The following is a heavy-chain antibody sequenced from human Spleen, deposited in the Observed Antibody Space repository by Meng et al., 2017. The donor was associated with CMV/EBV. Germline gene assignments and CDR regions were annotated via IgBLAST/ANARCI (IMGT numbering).Heavy chain of an antibody. CDR2: ISNNGRT. CDR1: GDSISSYY. V-gene: IGHV4-59*01. CDR3: ARGVGKYSSSFAWFDP. Sequence: SETLSLTCTVSGDSISSYYWNWIRQSPGKGLEWIGYISNNGRTNYNPSLKSRVTISVDTSKNHFSLKLGSVTAADTAVYYCARGVGKYSSSFAWFDPWGQGTLVTVSS. D-gene: IGHD6-6*01. J-gene: IGHJ5*02.